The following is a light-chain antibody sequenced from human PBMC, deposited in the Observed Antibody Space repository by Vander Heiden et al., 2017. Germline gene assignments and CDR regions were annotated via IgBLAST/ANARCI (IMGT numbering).Light chain of an antibody. CDR3: CSYAGSSTWV. Sequence: QSALTQPASVSGSPGQSIPNSCTGTSSDVGSYNLVSWYQQHPGKAPKLMIYEVSKRPSGVSSRLSGSKSGNTASLTISGLQAEDEADYYCCSYAGSSTWVFGGGTKLTVL. V-gene: IGLV2-23*02. CDR2: EVS. J-gene: IGLJ3*02. CDR1: SSDVGSYNL.